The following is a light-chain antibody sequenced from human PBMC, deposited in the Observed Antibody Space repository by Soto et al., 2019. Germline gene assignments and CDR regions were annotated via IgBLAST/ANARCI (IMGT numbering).Light chain of an antibody. Sequence: QSVLTQSPSASASLGASVKLTCTLSSGHSSYAIAWHQQQPEKGPRYLMKLNSDGSHGKGDGIPDRFSGSSSGAERYLTISSLQSEDEADYYCQTWGTGIAVFGGGTQLTVL. CDR3: QTWGTGIAV. CDR1: SGHSSYA. CDR2: LNSDGSH. V-gene: IGLV4-69*01. J-gene: IGLJ7*01.